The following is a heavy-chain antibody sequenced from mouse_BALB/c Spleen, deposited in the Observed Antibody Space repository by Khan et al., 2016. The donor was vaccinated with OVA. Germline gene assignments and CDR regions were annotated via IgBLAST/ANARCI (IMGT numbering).Heavy chain of an antibody. D-gene: IGHD3-3*01. J-gene: IGHJ3*01. CDR3: TAGRAY. CDR1: GYSITSDYA. V-gene: IGHV3-2*02. CDR2: ISYSGTT. Sequence: EVKLLESGPGLVKPSQSLSLTCTVTGYSITSDYAWNWIRQFPGNKLEWMGYISYSGTTSYTPSLKSRISITRDTSKNQFFLQLNSLTTEDTATYYCTAGRAYWGQGTLVTVSA.